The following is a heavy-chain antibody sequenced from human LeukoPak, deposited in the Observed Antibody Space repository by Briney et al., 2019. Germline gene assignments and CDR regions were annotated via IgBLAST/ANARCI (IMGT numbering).Heavy chain of an antibody. CDR2: IYYNGNT. CDR1: GGSINNNY. J-gene: IGHJ4*02. Sequence: ASETLSLACTVSGGSINNNYWSWFRQSPGKGLEWIGYIYYNGNTNYNTSLESRVTISVDTSKNQIHLRLSSVTAADTAVYYCARGGWSQDYWGQGTLVTVSS. CDR3: ARGGWSQDY. D-gene: IGHD6-19*01. V-gene: IGHV4-59*01.